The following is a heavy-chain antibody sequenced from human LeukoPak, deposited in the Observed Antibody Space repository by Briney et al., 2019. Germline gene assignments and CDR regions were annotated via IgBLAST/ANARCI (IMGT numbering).Heavy chain of an antibody. J-gene: IGHJ4*02. D-gene: IGHD6-19*01. Sequence: SGTLSLTCAVSGGSISSSTWWSWVRLPPGKGLEWIGEIFHSGSTNFNPSLKSRLTMSVDESKHEFSLKLTSVTAADTAVCYCARDGVAGGFDYWGQGTLVTVSS. CDR2: IFHSGST. CDR3: ARDGVAGGFDY. V-gene: IGHV4-4*02. CDR1: GGSISSSTW.